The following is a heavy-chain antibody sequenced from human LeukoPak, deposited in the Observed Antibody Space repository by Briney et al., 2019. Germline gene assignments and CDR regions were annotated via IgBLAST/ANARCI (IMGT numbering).Heavy chain of an antibody. CDR2: IYYSGST. Sequence: SETLSLTCTVSGGSISSYYWSWIRQPPGKGLEWIGYIYYSGSTNYNPSLKSRVTISVDTSKNQFSLKLSSVTAADTAVYYCARDPDSIAVAGGGWFDPWGQGTLVTVSS. CDR1: GGSISSYY. J-gene: IGHJ5*02. D-gene: IGHD6-19*01. V-gene: IGHV4-59*01. CDR3: ARDPDSIAVAGGGWFDP.